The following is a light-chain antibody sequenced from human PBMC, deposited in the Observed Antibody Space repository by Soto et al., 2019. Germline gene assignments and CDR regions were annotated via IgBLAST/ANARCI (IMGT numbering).Light chain of an antibody. J-gene: IGKJ5*01. CDR2: DAS. CDR1: QSISSW. Sequence: DIKFTQSPSSMSASVGDRVHITSPASQSISSWLAWYQQKPGKAPKLLIYDASSLESGVPSRVSGSGSGTAFTLTIDSLQPDDFATYYCQEYKSYSWTFGQGTRLEIK. V-gene: IGKV1-5*01. CDR3: QEYKSYSWT.